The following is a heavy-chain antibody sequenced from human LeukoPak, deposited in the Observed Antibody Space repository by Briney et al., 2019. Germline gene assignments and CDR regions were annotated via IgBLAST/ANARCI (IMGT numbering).Heavy chain of an antibody. D-gene: IGHD6-6*01. CDR1: GGSISAYY. Sequence: SESLSLTCTVSGGSISAYYWSWIRQPPGKGLEWIGYIHYSGTTNYYPSLKSRVTIALDTSKNQFSLKLNSVTAADTAVYYCARFGTSSSRFFDQWGQGTLVTVSS. CDR2: IHYSGTT. V-gene: IGHV4-59*01. CDR3: ARFGTSSSRFFDQ. J-gene: IGHJ4*02.